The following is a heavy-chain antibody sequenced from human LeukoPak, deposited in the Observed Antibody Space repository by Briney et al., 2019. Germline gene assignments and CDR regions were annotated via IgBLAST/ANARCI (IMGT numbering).Heavy chain of an antibody. CDR1: DGSISSGGYY. D-gene: IGHD3-3*01. V-gene: IGHV4-31*03. CDR2: IYYSGST. CDR3: ARILWSGYKTRYYFDY. J-gene: IGHJ4*02. Sequence: PSETLSLTCTVSDGSISSGGYYWSWIPQHPGKGLEWIGYIYYSGSTYYNPSLKSRLTISVDTTKNQFSLKLSSVTAADTAVYYCARILWSGYKTRYYFDYWGQGTLVTVS.